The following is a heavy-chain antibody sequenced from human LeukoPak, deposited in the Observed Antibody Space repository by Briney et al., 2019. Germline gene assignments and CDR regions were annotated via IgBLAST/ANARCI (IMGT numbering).Heavy chain of an antibody. CDR1: GGSISSYY. J-gene: IGHJ4*02. Sequence: KASETLSLTCTVSGGSISSYYWSWIRQPPGKGLEWIGYIYYSGSTNYNPSLKSRVTISVDTSKNQFSLKLSSVTAADTAVYYCARLRFGEWLGAFYFDYWGQGTLVTVSS. V-gene: IGHV4-59*08. CDR3: ARLRFGEWLGAFYFDY. CDR2: IYYSGST. D-gene: IGHD3-10*01.